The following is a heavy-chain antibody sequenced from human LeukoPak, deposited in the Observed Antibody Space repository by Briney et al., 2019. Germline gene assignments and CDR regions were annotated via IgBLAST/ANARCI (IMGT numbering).Heavy chain of an antibody. CDR1: GFTFSSYS. CDR2: ISSSSRTI. CDR3: TISLPHIVDVTTSDGGN. J-gene: IGHJ4*02. D-gene: IGHD2-21*02. Sequence: GGSQRLSCAASGFTFSSYSMNWVRQAPGKGLEWVSYISSSSRTIYYADSVKGRFTISRDNAANSLYLQMNSLRAEDTAVYYCTISLPHIVDVTTSDGGNWGQGTLVTVSS. V-gene: IGHV3-48*04.